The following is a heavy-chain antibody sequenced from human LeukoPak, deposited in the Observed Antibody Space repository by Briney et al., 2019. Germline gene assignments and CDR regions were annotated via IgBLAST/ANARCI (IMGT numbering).Heavy chain of an antibody. CDR2: ISGSGSTI. Sequence: GGSLRLSCADSEFTIRDHYVSWIRQAPGKGLEWVSYISGSGSTIYYGDSVKGRFTISRDDAKKSVYLQMNSLRAEDTAVYYCARAGRRLLFLESWGLGTLVTVSS. CDR1: EFTIRDHY. CDR3: ARAGRRLLFLES. V-gene: IGHV3-11*04. D-gene: IGHD6-6*01. J-gene: IGHJ4*02.